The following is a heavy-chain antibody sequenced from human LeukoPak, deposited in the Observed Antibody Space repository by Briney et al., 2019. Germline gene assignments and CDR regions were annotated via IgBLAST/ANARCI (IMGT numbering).Heavy chain of an antibody. CDR3: ATSDYGDHRMDV. V-gene: IGHV4-4*07. J-gene: IGHJ6*02. CDR1: VGSISSYY. Sequence: SETLSLTCTVSVGSISSYYWSWIRQPAGKGLEWIGRIYTSGSTNYNPSLNSRVTMSVDTSKNQFSLKLSSVTAADTAVYYRATSDYGDHRMDVWGQGTTVTVSS. CDR2: IYTSGST. D-gene: IGHD4-17*01.